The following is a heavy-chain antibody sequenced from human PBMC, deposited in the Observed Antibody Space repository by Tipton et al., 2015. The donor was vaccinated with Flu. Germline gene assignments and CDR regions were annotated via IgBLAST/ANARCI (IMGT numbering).Heavy chain of an antibody. CDR2: ISSDGVNQ. Sequence: QLVQSGGGVVQPGKSLTLSCTTSGFTFSNYGMHWVRQAPGKGLEWMAVISSDGVNQYYADSVKGRFIISRDDSKDMLYLQMSRLRVDDTAVYFCGRVRRYAPRQDIDYWGQGTLSTV. CDR1: GFTFSNYG. CDR3: GRVRRYAPRQDIDY. D-gene: IGHD2-15*01. J-gene: IGHJ4*02. V-gene: IGHV3-33*01.